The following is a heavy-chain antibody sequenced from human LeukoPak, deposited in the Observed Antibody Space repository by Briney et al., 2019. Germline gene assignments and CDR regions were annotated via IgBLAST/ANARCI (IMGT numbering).Heavy chain of an antibody. J-gene: IGHJ4*02. CDR2: IYYSGST. Sequence: PSETLSLTCTVSGGSISSSSYYWGWIRQPPGKGLEWIGSIYYSGSTYYNPSLKSRVTVSVDTSKNQFSLKLSSVTAADTAVYYCARFAVRGVARFDYWGQGTLVTVSS. CDR3: ARFAVRGVARFDY. CDR1: GGSISSSSYY. V-gene: IGHV4-39*07. D-gene: IGHD3-10*01.